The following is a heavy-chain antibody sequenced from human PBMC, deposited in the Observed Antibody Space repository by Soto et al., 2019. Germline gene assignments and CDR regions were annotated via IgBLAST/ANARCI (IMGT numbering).Heavy chain of an antibody. CDR2: ISGDGSDK. D-gene: IGHD6-19*01. J-gene: IGHJ4*02. CDR1: GFTFSDFG. Sequence: QVQVVESGGGVVQPERSLRLSCAISGFTFSDFGMHWVRQAPGKGLEWVAAISGDGSDKYYVGSVQGRFTISRDNTKNALYLQMNSLRSEDTAVDYCAKGTAVARQHFANWGQVTLVTVAS. CDR3: AKGTAVARQHFAN. V-gene: IGHV3-30*18.